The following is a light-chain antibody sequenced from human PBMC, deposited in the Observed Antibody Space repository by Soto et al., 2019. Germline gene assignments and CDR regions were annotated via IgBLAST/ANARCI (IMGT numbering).Light chain of an antibody. V-gene: IGKV3-20*01. Sequence: EIVLTQSPGTLSLSPGERATLSCRASQSVSSSYLAWYQQKPGQAPRLLIYGASSRATGIPYRFSGSGSGTDFTLTISILEPEDFAVYYCQQYDSSPLTFGGGTKVEIK. J-gene: IGKJ4*01. CDR2: GAS. CDR1: QSVSSSY. CDR3: QQYDSSPLT.